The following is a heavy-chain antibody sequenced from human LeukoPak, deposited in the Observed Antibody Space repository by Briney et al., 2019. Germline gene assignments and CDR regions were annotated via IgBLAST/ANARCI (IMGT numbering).Heavy chain of an antibody. J-gene: IGHJ4*02. V-gene: IGHV3-7*05. CDR3: ARGEAFCDY. CDR1: GFSFSRYW. Sequence: PGGSLRLSCAASGFSFSRYWMTWVRQAPGKGLEWEANIKEDGTKTYYVDSVKGRFTVSRDNAQNSLYLQMNSLTPEDTAVYFCARGEAFCDYWGQGALVTVSS. CDR2: IKEDGTKT.